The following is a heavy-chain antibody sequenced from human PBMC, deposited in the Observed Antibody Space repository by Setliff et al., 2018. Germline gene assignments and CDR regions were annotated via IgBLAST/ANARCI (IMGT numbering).Heavy chain of an antibody. CDR3: ARTCSGSGCYAGLES. D-gene: IGHD2-15*01. V-gene: IGHV3-33*08. Sequence: GGSLRLSCAASGFTFSTYRMHWVRQAPGKGLAWVAVIWDDGVKKYHADSVKGRFTISRDNSKNTLYLQMNSLIPEDTAVYYCARTCSGSGCYAGLESWGQGTPVTVSS. CDR2: IWDDGVKK. CDR1: GFTFSTYR. J-gene: IGHJ4*02.